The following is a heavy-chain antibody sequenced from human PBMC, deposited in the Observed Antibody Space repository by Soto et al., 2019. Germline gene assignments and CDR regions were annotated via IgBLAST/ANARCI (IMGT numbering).Heavy chain of an antibody. V-gene: IGHV1-8*01. J-gene: IGHJ4*02. Sequence: ASVKVSCKASGYTITSYDIYWVRQATGQGLEWMGWMNPNTGNSGYAQKFQGRVTMTSDTSISTAHMELSSLRSEDTAVYYCARRAETNGWNGFGADKYYFDFWGQGTLVTVSS. CDR3: ARRAETNGWNGFGADKYYFDF. CDR1: GYTITSYD. D-gene: IGHD1-1*01. CDR2: MNPNTGNS.